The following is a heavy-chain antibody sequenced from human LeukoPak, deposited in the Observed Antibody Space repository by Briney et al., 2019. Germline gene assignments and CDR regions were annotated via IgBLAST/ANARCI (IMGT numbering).Heavy chain of an antibody. Sequence: SETLSLTCTVSGGSITSSTYYWGWLRQPPGKGLELIGIIYYTGSTYYNPALKSRVTNSLDTSKNQFSLNLTSVTAADTAVYFCARDKIVRAAHDAFDIWGQGTMVTVSS. CDR1: GGSITSSTYY. CDR2: IYYTGST. D-gene: IGHD3-10*01. CDR3: ARDKIVRAAHDAFDI. V-gene: IGHV4-39*07. J-gene: IGHJ3*02.